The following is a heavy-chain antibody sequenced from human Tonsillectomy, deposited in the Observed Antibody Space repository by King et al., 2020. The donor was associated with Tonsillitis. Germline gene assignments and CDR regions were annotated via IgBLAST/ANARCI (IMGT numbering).Heavy chain of an antibody. D-gene: IGHD4-17*01. V-gene: IGHV3-74*01. CDR1: GFPFSSCW. J-gene: IGHJ4*02. Sequence: VQLVQSGGGLVQPGGSVRLSCAASGFPFSSCWMHWVRQAPGKGLVWGARLKSDGSSTTYADSVKGRFTISRDNAKNTLYLQMNNLRAEDTAVYYCARDRGYGDPWYYDYWGQGTLVTVSS. CDR2: LKSDGSST. CDR3: ARDRGYGDPWYYDY.